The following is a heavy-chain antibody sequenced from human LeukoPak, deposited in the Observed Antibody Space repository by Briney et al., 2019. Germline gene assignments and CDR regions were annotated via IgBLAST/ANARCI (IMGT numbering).Heavy chain of an antibody. J-gene: IGHJ3*02. CDR3: AGGDSSSSGAFDI. Sequence: PGGSLRLSCAASGFTFSSYSMNWVRQAPGKGLEWVSTISGSGGTTYYPDSVKGRFTISRDNSKNTLYLQMGSLRAEDMAVYYCAGGDSSSSGAFDIWGQGTMVTVSS. CDR2: ISGSGGTT. D-gene: IGHD6-6*01. CDR1: GFTFSSYS. V-gene: IGHV3-23*01.